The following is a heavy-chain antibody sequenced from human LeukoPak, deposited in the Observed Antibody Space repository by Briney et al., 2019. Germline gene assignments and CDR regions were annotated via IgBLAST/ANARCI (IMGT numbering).Heavy chain of an antibody. D-gene: IGHD1-26*01. Sequence: SETLSLTCTVSGGSISSGSYYWSWIRQPAGKGLEWIGRIYTSGSTNYNPSLKSRVTMSVDTSKNQFSLKLSSVTAADTAVYYCARVGSGSYLGWFDPWGQGTLVTVSS. CDR1: GGSISSGSYY. J-gene: IGHJ5*02. CDR2: IYTSGST. V-gene: IGHV4-61*02. CDR3: ARVGSGSYLGWFDP.